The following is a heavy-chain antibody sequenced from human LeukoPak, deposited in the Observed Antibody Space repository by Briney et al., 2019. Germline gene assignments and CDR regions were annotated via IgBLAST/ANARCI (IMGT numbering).Heavy chain of an antibody. J-gene: IGHJ4*02. Sequence: GESLKISCKGSGYSFTSYWIGWVRQMPGTGLEWIGIIYPGDSDTRYSPSFQGQVTMSADKSISTAYLQWSSLKASDTAMDYCARDYYDSSGYYLDYWGQGTLVTVSS. D-gene: IGHD3-22*01. V-gene: IGHV5-51*01. CDR2: IYPGDSDT. CDR3: ARDYYDSSGYYLDY. CDR1: GYSFTSYW.